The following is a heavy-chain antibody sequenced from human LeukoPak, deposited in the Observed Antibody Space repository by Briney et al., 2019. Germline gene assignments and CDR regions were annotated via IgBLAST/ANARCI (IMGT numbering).Heavy chain of an antibody. CDR3: ARVQIRITIFGVVTPLNFDY. V-gene: IGHV4-34*01. CDR1: GGSFSGYY. D-gene: IGHD3-3*01. J-gene: IGHJ4*02. CDR2: INHSGST. Sequence: SETLSLTCAVYGGSFSGYYWSWIRQPPGKGLEWIGEINHSGSTNYNPSFKSRVTISVDTSKNQFSLKLSSVTAADTAVYYCARVQIRITIFGVVTPLNFDYWGQGTLVTVSS.